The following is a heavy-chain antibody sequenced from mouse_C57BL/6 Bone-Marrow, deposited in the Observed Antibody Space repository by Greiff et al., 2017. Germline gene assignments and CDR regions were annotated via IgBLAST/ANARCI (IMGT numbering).Heavy chain of an antibody. V-gene: IGHV1-64*01. Sequence: VQLQQSGAELVKPGASVKLSCKASGYTFTSYWMHWVKQRPGQGLEWIGMIHPNSGSTNYNEKFKSKATLTVDKSSSTAYMQLSSLTSEDSAVYYCARIYYDYALDYWGQGTTLTVSS. CDR3: ARIYYDYALDY. J-gene: IGHJ2*01. CDR2: IHPNSGST. CDR1: GYTFTSYW. D-gene: IGHD2-4*01.